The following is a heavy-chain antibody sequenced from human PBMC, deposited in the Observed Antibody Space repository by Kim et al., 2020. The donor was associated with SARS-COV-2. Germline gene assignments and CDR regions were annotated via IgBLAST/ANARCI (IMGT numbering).Heavy chain of an antibody. D-gene: IGHD3-10*01. V-gene: IGHV4-34*01. CDR1: GGSFSGYY. J-gene: IGHJ4*02. CDR2: INHSGST. CDR3: ARAGTMVRGVISYFDY. Sequence: SETLSLTCAVYGGSFSGYYWSWIRQPPGKGLEWIGEINHSGSTNYNPSLKSRVTISVDTSKNQFSLKLSSVTAADTAVYYCARAGTMVRGVISYFDYWSQGTLVTVSS.